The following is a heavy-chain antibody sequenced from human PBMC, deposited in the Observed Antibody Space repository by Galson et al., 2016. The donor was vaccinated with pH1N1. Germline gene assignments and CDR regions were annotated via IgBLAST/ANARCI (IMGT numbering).Heavy chain of an antibody. Sequence: SVKVSCKASGGTFTSYTITWVRQAPGQGLEWMGRMIPILGLSNYAQKFQGRVTITADKSRSTAYMELSSLKSEDTAVYFCARARGHAAMDPFDFWGQETLVIVSS. J-gene: IGHJ4*02. CDR2: MIPILGLS. CDR3: ARARGHAAMDPFDF. CDR1: GGTFTSYT. D-gene: IGHD5-18*01. V-gene: IGHV1-69*02.